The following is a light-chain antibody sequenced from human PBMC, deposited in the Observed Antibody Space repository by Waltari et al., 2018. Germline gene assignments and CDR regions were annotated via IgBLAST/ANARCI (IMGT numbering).Light chain of an antibody. Sequence: DVQMTQSPSSLSASAGDRVSISCRASQDIKTSLDWYQQKPGKPPKRLIYGASSLDPGVPSRFSGSGSGTEFTLTISSLQPEDFATYYCLQYRSKPLTFGGGTKVEIK. CDR1: QDIKTS. CDR2: GAS. CDR3: LQYRSKPLT. V-gene: IGKV1-17*01. J-gene: IGKJ4*01.